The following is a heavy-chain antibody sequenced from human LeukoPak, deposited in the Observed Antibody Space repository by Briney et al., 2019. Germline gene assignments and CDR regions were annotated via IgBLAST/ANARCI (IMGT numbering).Heavy chain of an antibody. CDR1: GYTLTSYD. Sequence: ASVKVSCKASGYTLTSYDINWVRQAPGKGLEWMGGFDPEDGETIYAQKFQGRVTMTEDTSTDTAYMELSSLRSEDTAVYYCATGVPAYYWGQGSLVTVSS. CDR2: FDPEDGET. J-gene: IGHJ4*02. D-gene: IGHD2-2*01. V-gene: IGHV1-24*01. CDR3: ATGVPAYY.